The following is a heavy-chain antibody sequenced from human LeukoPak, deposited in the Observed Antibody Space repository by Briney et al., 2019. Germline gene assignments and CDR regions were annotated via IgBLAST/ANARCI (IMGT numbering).Heavy chain of an antibody. J-gene: IGHJ4*02. CDR1: GGSISIYY. Sequence: SETLSLTCTVSGGSISIYYWSWIRRPAGKGLEWIGRINTSGSANYKPSLKSRVTMSADTSKNLFSLKLSSVTAADTAVYYCARDNRGYDYWGQGTLVTVSS. CDR3: ARDNRGYDY. D-gene: IGHD3-16*01. V-gene: IGHV4-4*07. CDR2: INTSGSA.